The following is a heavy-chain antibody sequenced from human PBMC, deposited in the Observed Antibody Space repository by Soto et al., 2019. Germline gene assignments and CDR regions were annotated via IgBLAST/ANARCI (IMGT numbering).Heavy chain of an antibody. V-gene: IGHV3-30*03. CDR3: ARGYYDSSGYPLPDY. Sequence: GGSLRLSCGASGFTFSNYGMHWVRQAPGKGLEWVAFISNDGSNKYYADSVKGRFTISRDNSKNTLYLQMNSLRAEDTAVYYCARGYYDSSGYPLPDYWGQGTLVTVSS. CDR2: ISNDGSNK. J-gene: IGHJ4*02. D-gene: IGHD3-22*01. CDR1: GFTFSNYG.